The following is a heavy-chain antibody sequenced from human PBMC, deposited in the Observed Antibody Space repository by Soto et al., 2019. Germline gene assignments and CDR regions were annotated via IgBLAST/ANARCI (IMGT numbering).Heavy chain of an antibody. CDR3: GRVMRSLLSITALDT. D-gene: IGHD3-10*01. CDR2: IEPSGGKT. V-gene: IGHV1-46*01. Sequence: QAQLVQSGAEVKKPGASVKVSCKASGYTFTRDQIHWVRQAPGQGLEWMGMIEPSGGKTNYAQKFQATVTMTRDTSTSTVYMALSSLRSEDTAIYFCGRVMRSLLSITALDTWGQGTLVTVSS. CDR1: GYTFTRDQ. J-gene: IGHJ5*02.